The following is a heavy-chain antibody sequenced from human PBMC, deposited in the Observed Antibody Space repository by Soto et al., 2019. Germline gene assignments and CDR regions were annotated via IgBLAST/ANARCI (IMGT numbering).Heavy chain of an antibody. CDR3: ARRRAAAKNWFDP. Sequence: SETLSLTCTVSGGSISSYYWSWIRQPPGKGLEWIGYIYYSGSTNYNPSLKSRVTISVDTSKNQFSLKLSSVTAADTAVYYCARRRAAAKNWFDPWGQGTLVTVS. J-gene: IGHJ5*02. CDR1: GGSISSYY. D-gene: IGHD6-13*01. V-gene: IGHV4-59*08. CDR2: IYYSGST.